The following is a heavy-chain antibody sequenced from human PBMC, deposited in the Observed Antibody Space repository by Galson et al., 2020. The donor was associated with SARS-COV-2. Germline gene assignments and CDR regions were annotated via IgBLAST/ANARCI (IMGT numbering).Heavy chain of an antibody. CDR2: ISYDGSNK. D-gene: IGHD3-10*01. CDR3: ARGGEGNWFDP. J-gene: IGHJ5*02. Sequence: GESLKISCAASGFTFSSYGMHWVRQAPGKGLEWVAVISYDGSNKYYADSVKGRFTISRDNSKNTLYLQMNSLRAEDTAVYYCARGGEGNWFDPWGQGTLVTVSS. V-gene: IGHV3-30*03. CDR1: GFTFSSYG.